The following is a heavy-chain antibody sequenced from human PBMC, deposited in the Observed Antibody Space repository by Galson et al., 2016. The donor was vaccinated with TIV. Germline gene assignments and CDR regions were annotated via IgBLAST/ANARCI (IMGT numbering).Heavy chain of an antibody. J-gene: IGHJ4*02. Sequence: CAISGDSVSSTSAAWNWIRQSPSRGLEWLGRTYYRSTWYNDYAASLKRRITINPDTSKNQLFLQLTSVTPDDESVYYCARGAPSVFGVIMTLDYWGQGTLVTVSS. CDR2: TYYRSTWYN. D-gene: IGHD3-3*01. V-gene: IGHV6-1*01. CDR3: ARGAPSVFGVIMTLDY. CDR1: GDSVSSTSAA.